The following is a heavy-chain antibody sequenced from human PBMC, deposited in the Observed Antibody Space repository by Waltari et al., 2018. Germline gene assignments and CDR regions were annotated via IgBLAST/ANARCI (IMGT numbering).Heavy chain of an antibody. CDR2: INHSGST. V-gene: IGHV4-34*01. CDR3: ARGGPVAARRSMDV. D-gene: IGHD6-6*01. Sequence: QVQLQQWGAGLLKPSETLSLTCAVYGGSFSGYYWSWIRQPPGKGLEWIGEINHSGSTNYNPSLKSRVTISVDTSKNQFSLKLGSVTAADTAVYYCARGGPVAARRSMDVWGKGTTVTISS. CDR1: GGSFSGYY. J-gene: IGHJ6*03.